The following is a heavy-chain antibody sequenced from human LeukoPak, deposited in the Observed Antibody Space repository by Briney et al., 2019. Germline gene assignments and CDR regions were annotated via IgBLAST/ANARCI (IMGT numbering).Heavy chain of an antibody. D-gene: IGHD3-3*01. V-gene: IGHV4-61*02. CDR2: IYTSGSN. Sequence: SETLSLTCTVSGGSISSGSYYWIWIRQPAGKGLEWIGRIYTSGSNNYNPSLKSRVTISVDTSKNQFSLNLSSVTAADTAVYHCARMYYDFWSGYYGGIDYWGQGTLVTVSS. CDR3: ARMYYDFWSGYYGGIDY. J-gene: IGHJ4*02. CDR1: GGSISSGSYY.